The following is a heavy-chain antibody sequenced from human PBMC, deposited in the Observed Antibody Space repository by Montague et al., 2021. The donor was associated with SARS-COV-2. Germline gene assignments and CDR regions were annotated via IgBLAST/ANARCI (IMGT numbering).Heavy chain of an antibody. J-gene: IGHJ6*03. CDR1: GTSFSGYY. CDR2: IHHGGST. V-gene: IGHV4-34*01. D-gene: IGHD3-10*01. CDR3: ARLGDGVVPSPILGVGPYYSYYYMDV. Sequence: SETLSLTCAVHGTSFSGYYWNWIRQPPGKGLEWIGEIHHGGSTNYNPSLKSRVTISADTSKNQLSLKLTSVAAADTAVYYCARLGDGVVPSPILGVGPYYSYYYMDVWGKGTTVTVSS.